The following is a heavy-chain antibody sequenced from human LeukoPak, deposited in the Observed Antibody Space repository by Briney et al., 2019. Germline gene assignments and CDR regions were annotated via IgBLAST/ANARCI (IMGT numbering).Heavy chain of an antibody. J-gene: IGHJ4*02. D-gene: IGHD2-2*01. Sequence: GRSLRLSCAASGFAFSSDWMGWVCEAPGKRLGWVLRINSDGSSTSYADSVKGRFTISRDNAKNTLYLQMNSLRAEDTAVYYCAREYCSSTSCYEDYWGQGTLVTVSS. V-gene: IGHV3-74*01. CDR1: GFAFSSDW. CDR2: INSDGSST. CDR3: AREYCSSTSCYEDY.